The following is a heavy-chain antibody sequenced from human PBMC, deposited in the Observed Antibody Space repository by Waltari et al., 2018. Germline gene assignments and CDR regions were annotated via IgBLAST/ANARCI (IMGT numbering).Heavy chain of an antibody. CDR2: VNPKNRET. CDR1: GSTFTDYY. V-gene: IGHV1-2*06. CDR3: TKYARFTMLGVVFCPDWFDL. D-gene: IGHD3-3*01. J-gene: IGHJ5*02. Sequence: QVLLVQSGPEVKKPGASGKVSCKASGSTFTDYYIHWVRQAPGQGLQWMGRVNPKNRETGYTQEFHGRVTRTIDSSTNTGFMELTSLRTDDTATYYCTKYARFTMLGVVFCPDWFDLWGQGTLVTVSS.